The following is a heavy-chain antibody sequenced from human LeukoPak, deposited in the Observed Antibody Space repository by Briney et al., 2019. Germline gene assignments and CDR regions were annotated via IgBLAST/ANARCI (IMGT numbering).Heavy chain of an antibody. CDR1: GYSIRIGNY. Sequence: SETLSLTCTVSGYSIRIGNYWGWVRQTPGKGLEWLGTVFLTGATSSSPSLGRRVTISVDTAKNQSSLRVRSMTAADTGVYYCARDPGVYYDSLTGYGSGWFDPWGQGTLVTVPS. D-gene: IGHD3-9*01. J-gene: IGHJ5*02. CDR3: ARDPGVYYDSLTGYGSGWFDP. CDR2: VFLTGAT. V-gene: IGHV4-38-2*02.